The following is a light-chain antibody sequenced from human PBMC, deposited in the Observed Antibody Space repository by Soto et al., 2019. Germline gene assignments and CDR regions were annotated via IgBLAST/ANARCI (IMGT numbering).Light chain of an antibody. CDR2: RAS. Sequence: EIVLTQSPGTLSLSPGERATLSCRASQTVNSNFLAWYQQRPGQAPRLLIYRASRRATGIPDRFSGSGSGTDFALTISRLEPEDSAVYYCQLYGTSPGFTFGPGTKVDI. J-gene: IGKJ3*01. CDR1: QTVNSNF. V-gene: IGKV3-20*01. CDR3: QLYGTSPGFT.